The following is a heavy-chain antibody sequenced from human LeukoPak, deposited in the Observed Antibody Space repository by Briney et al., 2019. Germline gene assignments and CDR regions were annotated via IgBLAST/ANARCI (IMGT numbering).Heavy chain of an antibody. CDR1: GGSISSGGYS. D-gene: IGHD4-17*01. V-gene: IGHV4-30-2*01. CDR3: ARAARNDYGDPNWFDP. Sequence: PSETLSLTCAVSGGSISSGGYSWSWIRQPPGKGLEWIGYIYHSGSTYYNPSLKSRVTISVDRSKNQFSLKLSSVTAADTAVYYCARAARNDYGDPNWFDPWGQGTQVTVSS. CDR2: IYHSGST. J-gene: IGHJ5*02.